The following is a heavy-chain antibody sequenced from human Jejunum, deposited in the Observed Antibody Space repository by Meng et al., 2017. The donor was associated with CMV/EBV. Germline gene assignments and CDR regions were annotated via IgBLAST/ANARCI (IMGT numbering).Heavy chain of an antibody. CDR3: AREGLCAGPSCRAFDI. D-gene: IGHD2-2*01. J-gene: IGHJ3*02. V-gene: IGHV3-21*06. CDR2: INIWGDNL. Sequence: RTYTMHWVRQAPRRGLEWVSSINIWGDNLRYADSVRGRFTISGDSAKNSLSLHMNNLRADDAAVYYCAREGLCAGPSCRAFDIWGQGTLVTVSS. CDR1: RTYT.